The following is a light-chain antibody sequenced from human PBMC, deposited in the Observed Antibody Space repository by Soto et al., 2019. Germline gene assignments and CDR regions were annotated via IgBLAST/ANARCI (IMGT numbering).Light chain of an antibody. J-gene: IGKJ1*01. V-gene: IGKV1-5*03. CDR2: KAS. CDR3: QHYNSYSEA. Sequence: DIQMTQSPSTLSGSVGDRVTITCRASQTISSWLAWYQQKPGKAPKLLIYKASTLKSGVPSRFSGSGSGKEFTLNISSLQPDDFETYYCQHYNSYSEAFGQGTKVELK. CDR1: QTISSW.